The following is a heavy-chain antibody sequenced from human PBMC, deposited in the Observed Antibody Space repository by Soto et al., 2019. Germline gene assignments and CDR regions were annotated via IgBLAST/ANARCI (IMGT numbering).Heavy chain of an antibody. D-gene: IGHD2-2*01. CDR2: IYYSGST. CDR1: GGSISSSSYY. Sequence: QLQLQESGPGLVKPSETLSLTCTVSGGSISSSSYYWGWIRQPPGKGLEWIGSIYYSGSTYYNPSLKSRVTISVDTSKNQFSLKLSSVTAADTAVYYCAAQPRYCSSTSCRLDRIWFGDPYYFDYWGQGTLVTVSS. CDR3: AAQPRYCSSTSCRLDRIWFGDPYYFDY. V-gene: IGHV4-39*01. J-gene: IGHJ4*02.